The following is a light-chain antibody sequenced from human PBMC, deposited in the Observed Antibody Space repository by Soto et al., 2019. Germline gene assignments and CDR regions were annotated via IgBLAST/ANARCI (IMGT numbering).Light chain of an antibody. CDR3: QQRSNGGT. CDR2: DAS. J-gene: IGKJ1*01. CDR1: QTVRNNY. Sequence: EFVLTQSPGTLSLSPGERATLSCRASQTVRNNYLAWYQQKPGQAPRLLIYDASSRATGIPDRFSGGGSGTDFTLTISSLESEDFAVYFCQQRSNGGTFGQGTKVDI. V-gene: IGKV3D-20*02.